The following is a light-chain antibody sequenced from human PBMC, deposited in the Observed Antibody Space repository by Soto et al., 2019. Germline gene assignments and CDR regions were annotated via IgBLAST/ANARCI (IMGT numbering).Light chain of an antibody. CDR2: AAS. V-gene: IGKV1-12*01. CDR1: QGINKW. CDR3: QQTYSTPLT. J-gene: IGKJ4*01. Sequence: DIQMTQSPSSVSAAVGDRVTITCRASQGINKWLAWYQQKPGKAPQLLISAASTLRSGVPSRFSGRGSGTDFTLTISSLQPEDFATYYCQQTYSTPLTFGGGTKVDIK.